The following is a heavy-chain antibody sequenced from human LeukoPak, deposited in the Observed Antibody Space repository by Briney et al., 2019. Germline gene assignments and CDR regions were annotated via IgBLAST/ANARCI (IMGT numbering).Heavy chain of an antibody. Sequence: ASVKVSCKASGYTFTSYAMHWVRQAPGQRLEWMGWINAGNGNTKYSQEFQGRVTITRDTSASTAYMELSSLRSEDMAVYYCARVKPYCSSTSCEYDPWGQGTLVTVSS. CDR3: ARVKPYCSSTSCEYDP. D-gene: IGHD2-2*01. CDR1: GYTFTSYA. J-gene: IGHJ5*02. V-gene: IGHV1-3*03. CDR2: INAGNGNT.